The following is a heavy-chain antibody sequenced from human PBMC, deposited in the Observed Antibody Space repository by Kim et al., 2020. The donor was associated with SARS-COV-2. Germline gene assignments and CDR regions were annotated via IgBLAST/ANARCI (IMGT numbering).Heavy chain of an antibody. CDR3: ARSRDGYFHYGLDV. V-gene: IGHV3-23*01. CDR1: GFPFRSFA. Sequence: GGSLRLSCVASGFPFRSFAMTWVRQAPGKGLDWVSSIIGSGANTHYADYVKGRFTISRDNSKNMLHLQMNSLRAEDTAVYYCARSRDGYFHYGLDVWG. CDR2: IIGSGANT. J-gene: IGHJ6*02.